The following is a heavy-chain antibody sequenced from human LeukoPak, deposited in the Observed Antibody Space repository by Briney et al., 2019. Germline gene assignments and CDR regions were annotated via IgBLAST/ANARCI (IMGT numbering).Heavy chain of an antibody. D-gene: IGHD5/OR15-5a*01. CDR1: GFTFPDYA. V-gene: IGHV3-23*01. CDR2: LSVRGDST. J-gene: IGHJ4*02. Sequence: PGGSLRFSCEAAGFTFPDYAMSWVRQAPGKGLQWVSALSVRGDSTYYADSVKGRFTISRDDSKNTLYLQMNSLRAEDTAVYYCAKGNLRGPPHNIDYWGQGTLVTVSS. CDR3: AKGNLRGPPHNIDY.